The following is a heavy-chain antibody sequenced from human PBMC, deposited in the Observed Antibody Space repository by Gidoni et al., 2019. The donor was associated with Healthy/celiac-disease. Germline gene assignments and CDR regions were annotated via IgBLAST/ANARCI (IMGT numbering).Heavy chain of an antibody. D-gene: IGHD3-22*01. CDR1: GFTFSSYG. V-gene: IGHV3-30*18. CDR3: AKCYYDSSGQTSYYYYYGMDV. Sequence: QVQLVESGGGVVQPGRSLRLSCAASGFTFSSYGMHWVRQAPGKGLEWVAVISYDGSNKYYADSVKGRFTISRDNSKNTLYLQMNSLRAEDTAVYYCAKCYYDSSGQTSYYYYYGMDVWGQGTTVTVSS. J-gene: IGHJ6*02. CDR2: ISYDGSNK.